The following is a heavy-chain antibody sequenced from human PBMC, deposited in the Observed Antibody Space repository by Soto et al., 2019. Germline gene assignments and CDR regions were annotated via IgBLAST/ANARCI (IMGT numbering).Heavy chain of an antibody. D-gene: IGHD2-2*01. Sequence: ASVKVSCQTSGYTFSNYGITWVRQAPGQPLEWLGWISLYSDGTNYAQKFQGRVSMTTDTSTTTAYMELRSLRSDDTAVYYCARVVQGAEAWFGPWGQGTLVTVSS. V-gene: IGHV1-18*01. CDR1: GYTFSNYG. CDR3: ARVVQGAEAWFGP. CDR2: ISLYSDGT. J-gene: IGHJ5*02.